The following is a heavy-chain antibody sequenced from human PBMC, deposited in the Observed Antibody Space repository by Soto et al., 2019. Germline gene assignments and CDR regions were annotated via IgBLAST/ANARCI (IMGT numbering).Heavy chain of an antibody. J-gene: IGHJ4*02. D-gene: IGHD3-10*01. CDR1: GLRFSDGW. CDR3: TRRPKAGDAGVDPLAY. Sequence: EVRLVESGGGSVQPEGSLRLSCAASGLRFSDGWMNWVRQTPGKGLEWVGRIKSKADGGTVDYAAPVNGXXTXXXDDSXXXXXXXXXXXXXXXTXXYXCTRRPKAGDAGVDPLAYWGQGALVXVSS. CDR2: IKSKADGGTV. V-gene: IGHV3-15*07.